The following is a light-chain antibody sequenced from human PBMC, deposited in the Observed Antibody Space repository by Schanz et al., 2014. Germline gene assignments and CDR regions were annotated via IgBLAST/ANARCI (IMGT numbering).Light chain of an antibody. CDR3: QQYNTSPFT. CDR1: QSVGNS. CDR2: DAS. Sequence: EVVLTQSPATLSLSPGERATLSCRASQSVGNSLAWYQHKPGQAPRLLIYDASNRATGIPARFSGSGSGADFTLTISSLQPEDFATYYCQQYNTSPFTFGPGTKVDLK. J-gene: IGKJ3*01. V-gene: IGKV3-11*01.